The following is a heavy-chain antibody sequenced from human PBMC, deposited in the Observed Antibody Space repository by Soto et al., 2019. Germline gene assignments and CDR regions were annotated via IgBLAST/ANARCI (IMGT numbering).Heavy chain of an antibody. CDR2: IKRDGSTT. CDR3: ARGAINYYYEDV. V-gene: IGHV3-74*01. CDR1: GFTFSDYW. J-gene: IGHJ6*03. Sequence: EVQLVESGGGLFEPGGSLRLSCAASGFTFSDYWMHWVRQAPGKGLGWVSRIKRDGSTTNYADSVKGRFTISRDNAKNTLYLEMKSLRVEDTADYYCARGAINYYYEDVWGKGTTVTVSS.